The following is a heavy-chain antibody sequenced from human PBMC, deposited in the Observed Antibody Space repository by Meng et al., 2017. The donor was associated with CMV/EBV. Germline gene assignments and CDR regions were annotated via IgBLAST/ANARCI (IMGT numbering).Heavy chain of an antibody. D-gene: IGHD6-13*01. V-gene: IGHV3-30*02. J-gene: IGHJ1*01. CDR1: GFTFNSYG. CDR2: IRYDGSNK. CDR3: AKAQAHSSSWYLWSLDLAEYFQH. Sequence: GESLKISCAASGFTFNSYGMHWVRQAPGKGLEWVAFIRYDGSNKYYADSVKGRFTISRDNSKNTLYLQMNSLRAEDTAVYYCAKAQAHSSSWYLWSLDLAEYFQHWGQGTLVTVSS.